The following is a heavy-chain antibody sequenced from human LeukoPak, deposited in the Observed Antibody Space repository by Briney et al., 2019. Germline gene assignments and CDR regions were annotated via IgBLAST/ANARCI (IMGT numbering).Heavy chain of an antibody. D-gene: IGHD2-15*01. V-gene: IGHV3-11*01. CDR3: ARWSCSGGSCYSDYFDY. CDR2: ISSSGSTI. Sequence: PGGSLRLSCAASGFTFSDYYMSWIRQAPGKGLEWVSYISSSGSTIYYAGSVKGRFTISRDNAKNSLYLQMNSLRAEDTAVYYCARWSCSGGSCYSDYFDYWGQGTLVTVSS. J-gene: IGHJ4*02. CDR1: GFTFSDYY.